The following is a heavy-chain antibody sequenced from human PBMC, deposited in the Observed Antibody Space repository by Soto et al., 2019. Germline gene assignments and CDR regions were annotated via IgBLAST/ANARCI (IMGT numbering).Heavy chain of an antibody. CDR1: GYTFTSYD. CDR2: ISAYNGNT. CDR3: VSCDATHGDAFDI. V-gene: IGHV1-18*01. Sequence: ASVKVSCKASGYTFTSYDIIWVRQAPGQGLEWMGWISAYNGNTNYAQKLQGRVTMTTDTSTSTAYMELRSLRSDDTAVYYCVSCDATHGDAFDICAQRTMVPVSS. J-gene: IGHJ3*02.